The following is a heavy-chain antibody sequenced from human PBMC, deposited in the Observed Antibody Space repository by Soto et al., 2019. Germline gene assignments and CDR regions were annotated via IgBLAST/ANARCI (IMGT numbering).Heavy chain of an antibody. D-gene: IGHD3-22*01. CDR3: ARYDSSGYDAFDY. V-gene: IGHV4-30-4*01. Sequence: TLSLTCTVSGGSISSGDYYWSWIRQPPGKGLEWIGYIYYSGSTYYNPSLKSRVTISVDTSKNQFSLKLSSVTAADTAMYYCARYDSSGYDAFDYWGQGTLVTV. CDR1: GGSISSGDYY. J-gene: IGHJ4*02. CDR2: IYYSGST.